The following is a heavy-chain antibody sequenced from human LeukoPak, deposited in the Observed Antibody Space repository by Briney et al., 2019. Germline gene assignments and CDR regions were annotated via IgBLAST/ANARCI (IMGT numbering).Heavy chain of an antibody. CDR1: GFTFSSYA. D-gene: IGHD5-12*01. V-gene: IGHV3-30-3*01. CDR2: ISYDGSNK. CDR3: ASAYGGYSDY. Sequence: GGSLRLSCAASGFTFSSYAMHWVRQAPGKGLEWVAVISYDGSNKYYADSVKGRFTISRDNSKSTLYLQMNSLRAEDTAVYYCASAYGGYSDYWGQGTLVTVSS. J-gene: IGHJ4*02.